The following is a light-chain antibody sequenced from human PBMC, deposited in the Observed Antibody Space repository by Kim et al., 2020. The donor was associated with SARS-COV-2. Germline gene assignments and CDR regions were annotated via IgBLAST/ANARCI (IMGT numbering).Light chain of an antibody. CDR2: GAS. J-gene: IGKJ4*01. CDR3: QQLNSYPLT. V-gene: IGKV1-9*01. Sequence: VGDRVTITCRASQGISSYLVWYQQKPGKAPRLLIYGASTLQRGVPSRFSGSGSGTEFTLTISSLQPDDFATYTCQQLNSYPLTFGGGTKVDIK. CDR1: QGISSY.